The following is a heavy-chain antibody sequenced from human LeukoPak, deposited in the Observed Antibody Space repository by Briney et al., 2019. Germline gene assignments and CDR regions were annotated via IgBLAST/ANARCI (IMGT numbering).Heavy chain of an antibody. J-gene: IGHJ5*02. CDR1: GYTFTSYA. CDR2: INAGNGNT. CDR3: ASSGYSYGPGALEPFDP. Sequence: ASVKVSCKASGYTFTSYAMHWVRQAPGQRLEWMGWINAGNGNTKYSQKFQGRVTITRDTSASTAYMELSSLRSEDTAVYYCASSGYSYGPGALEPFDPWGQGTLVTVSS. D-gene: IGHD5-18*01. V-gene: IGHV1-3*01.